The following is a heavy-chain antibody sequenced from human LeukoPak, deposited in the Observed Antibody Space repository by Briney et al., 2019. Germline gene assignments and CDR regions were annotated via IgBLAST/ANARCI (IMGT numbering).Heavy chain of an antibody. CDR1: GYTFTGYY. Sequence: ASVKVSCKASGYTFTGYYMHWVRQAPGQGLEWMGWINPNSGGTNYAQKFQGRVTMTRDTSISTAYMELSRLRSDDTAAYYCARDRSDLGISGAFDIWGQGTMVTVSS. CDR3: ARDRSDLGISGAFDI. CDR2: INPNSGGT. D-gene: IGHD7-27*01. J-gene: IGHJ3*02. V-gene: IGHV1-2*02.